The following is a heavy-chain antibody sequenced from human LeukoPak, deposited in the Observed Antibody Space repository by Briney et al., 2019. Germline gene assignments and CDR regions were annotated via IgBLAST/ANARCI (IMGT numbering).Heavy chain of an antibody. CDR2: IYTSGST. Sequence: KSSETLSLTCTVSGGSISSYYWSWIRQPAGKGLEWIGRIYTSGSTNYNPSLKSRVTMSVDTSKNQFSLKLSSVTAADTAVYYCAREVLYSGSYGYYYYGMDVWGQGTTVTVS. CDR1: GGSISSYY. J-gene: IGHJ6*02. D-gene: IGHD1-26*01. V-gene: IGHV4-4*07. CDR3: AREVLYSGSYGYYYYGMDV.